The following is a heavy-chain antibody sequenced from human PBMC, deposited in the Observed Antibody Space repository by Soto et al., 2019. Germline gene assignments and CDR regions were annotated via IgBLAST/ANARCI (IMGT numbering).Heavy chain of an antibody. CDR3: ARDPSGLPGSPYYYYYMDV. Sequence: QVQLVESGGGVVQPGRSLRLSCAASGFTFSSYGMHWVRQAPGKGLEWVAVIWYDGSNKYYADSVKGRFTISRDNSKNTLYLQMTSLRAEDTAVYYCARDPSGLPGSPYYYYYMDVWGKGTTVTVSS. CDR1: GFTFSSYG. D-gene: IGHD3-10*01. J-gene: IGHJ6*03. CDR2: IWYDGSNK. V-gene: IGHV3-33*01.